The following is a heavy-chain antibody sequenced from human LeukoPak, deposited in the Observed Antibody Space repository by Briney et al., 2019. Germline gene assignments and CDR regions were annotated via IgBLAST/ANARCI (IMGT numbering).Heavy chain of an antibody. V-gene: IGHV1-8*03. D-gene: IGHD5-24*01. CDR1: RYTFTSDD. J-gene: IGHJ3*02. CDR3: ARAPSRRDGYNRAFDI. Sequence: ASVKVSCKASRYTFTSDDINWVRQATGQGLEWMGWMNPNSGNTGYAQKFQGRVTITADESTSTAYMELSSLRSEDTAVYYCARAPSRRDGYNRAFDIWGQGTMVTVSS. CDR2: MNPNSGNT.